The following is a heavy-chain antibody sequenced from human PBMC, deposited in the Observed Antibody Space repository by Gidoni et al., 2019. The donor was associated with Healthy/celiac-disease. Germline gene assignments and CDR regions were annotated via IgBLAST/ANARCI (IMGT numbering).Heavy chain of an antibody. V-gene: IGHV3-48*02. J-gene: IGHJ3*02. CDR1: GFAFSRDS. CDR2: ISSSSSTI. CDR3: ARSGGDCWECPTDAFDI. Sequence: EVQLVESGGGLVQSGGSLRLSCAGSGFAFSRDSMNWVRQAPGKGLEWVSYISSSSSTIYYAYSVKGRFTISRDNAKNSLYLQMNSLRDEDTAVYYCARSGGDCWECPTDAFDIWGQGTMVTVSS. D-gene: IGHD2-21*02.